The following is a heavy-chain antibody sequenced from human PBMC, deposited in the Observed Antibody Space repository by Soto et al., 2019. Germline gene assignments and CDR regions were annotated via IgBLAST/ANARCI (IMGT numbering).Heavy chain of an antibody. CDR1: GFSFSTNV. CDR3: VLDIILAAPDYFDY. CDR2: MSPSGAEK. V-gene: IGHV3-30-3*01. D-gene: IGHD3-9*01. Sequence: QIQLVESGGDVVQPGTSLRLSCAASGFSFSTNVLHWVRQAPGKGLEWVAVMSPSGAEKYYTDSVKGRFTISRDNSKNTLYLEMNSLTSDDTAVYYCVLDIILAAPDYFDYWGQGTLVTVSS. J-gene: IGHJ4*02.